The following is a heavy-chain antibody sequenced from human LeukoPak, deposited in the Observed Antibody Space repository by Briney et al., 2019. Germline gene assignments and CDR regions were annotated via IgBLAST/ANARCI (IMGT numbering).Heavy chain of an antibody. CDR1: GFTFSSYA. V-gene: IGHV3-23*01. CDR3: AKASMVRGAIINFDY. D-gene: IGHD3-10*01. CDR2: ISGSGGST. Sequence: GGSLRLSCAASGFTFSSYAMSWVRQAPGKGLEWVSAISGSGGSTYYADSVKGRFTISRDNSKNTLYLQMNSLRAEDTAVYYCAKASMVRGAIINFDYWGQGTLVTVSS. J-gene: IGHJ4*02.